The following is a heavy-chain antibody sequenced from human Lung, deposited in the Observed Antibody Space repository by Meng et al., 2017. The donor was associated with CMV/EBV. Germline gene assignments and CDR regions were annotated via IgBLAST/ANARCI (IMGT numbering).Heavy chain of an antibody. V-gene: IGHV3-74*01. CDR1: GFTFSHSW. D-gene: IGHD2-8*01. Sequence: GGSXRLSCAASGFTFSHSWMHWVSQAPGKGLVWVSVINTDGTTINYADSVKGRFTISRDNAKNTLYLQMDSLRADDTALYYCARKRTNWRGPVFDYWGQGTXVTVSS. CDR3: ARKRTNWRGPVFDY. J-gene: IGHJ4*02. CDR2: INTDGTTI.